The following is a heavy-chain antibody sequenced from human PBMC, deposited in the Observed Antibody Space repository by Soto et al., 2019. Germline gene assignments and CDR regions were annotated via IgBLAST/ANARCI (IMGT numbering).Heavy chain of an antibody. Sequence: QVQLVQSGAEVKKPGASVKVSCKASGYTFTSYAMHWVRQAPGQRLEWMGWINAGNGNTKYSQKFQGRVTITRDTSASTAYMELSSLRSEDTAVYYCARDRGARPSYYYYYMDVWGKGTTVTVSS. CDR1: GYTFTSYA. CDR2: INAGNGNT. V-gene: IGHV1-3*01. CDR3: ARDRGARPSYYYYYMDV. J-gene: IGHJ6*03. D-gene: IGHD6-6*01.